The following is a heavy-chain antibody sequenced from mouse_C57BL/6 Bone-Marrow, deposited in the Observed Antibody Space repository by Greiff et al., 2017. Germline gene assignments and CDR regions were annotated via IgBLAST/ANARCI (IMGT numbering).Heavy chain of an antibody. CDR1: GFTFSSYG. CDR3: ARLGGLGRGAWFAY. D-gene: IGHD2-4*01. J-gene: IGHJ3*01. V-gene: IGHV5-6*01. CDR2: ISSGGSYT. Sequence: EVKLVESGGDLVKPGGSLKLSCAASGFTFSSYGMSWVRQTPDKRLEWVATISSGGSYTYYPDSVKGRFTISRDNAKNTLYLQMSSLKSEDTAMYYGARLGGLGRGAWFAYWGQGTLVTVSA.